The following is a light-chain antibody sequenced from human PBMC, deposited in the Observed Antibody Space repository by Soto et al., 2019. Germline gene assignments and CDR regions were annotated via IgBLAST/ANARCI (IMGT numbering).Light chain of an antibody. Sequence: TPAPAILTVSPGKRFAPSCRASQSVRSNLAWYQQKPGQSPRLVIYDSTLRANGVPDRFGGSRSGTEFTLTINSLEPEDFAVYYCQQRNVWPPITFGQGTRLEI. CDR1: QSVRSN. J-gene: IGKJ5*01. V-gene: IGKV3-11*01. CDR2: DST. CDR3: QQRNVWPPIT.